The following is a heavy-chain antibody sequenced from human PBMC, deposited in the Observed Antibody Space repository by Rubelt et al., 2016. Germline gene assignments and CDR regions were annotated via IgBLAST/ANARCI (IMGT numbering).Heavy chain of an antibody. J-gene: IGHJ3*02. CDR1: GYTFTSYG. CDR2: ISAYNGNT. D-gene: IGHD3-10*01. V-gene: IGHV1-18*01. Sequence: QVQLVQSGAEVKKPGASVKVSCKASGYTFTSYGISWVRQAPGQGLEWMGWISAYNGNTNYAQKLQGRVTMTTDTSTSTAYMELRGLRSDDTAVYYCATAIHMGFGELLMGAFDIWGQGTMVTVSS. CDR3: ATAIHMGFGELLMGAFDI.